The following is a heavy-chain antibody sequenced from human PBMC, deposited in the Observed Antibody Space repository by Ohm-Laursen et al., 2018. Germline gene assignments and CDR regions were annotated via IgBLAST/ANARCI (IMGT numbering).Heavy chain of an antibody. J-gene: IGHJ3*02. Sequence: TLSLTCEVSGSSISSHFWTWIRQSPGKGLEWIGEINHDGNVNYNPSLQSRLPISVDTSKNQFSLKLSSVTAADTAVYYCARVKQWLIYAFDIWGQGTMVTVSS. D-gene: IGHD6-19*01. V-gene: IGHV4-34*01. CDR1: GSSISSHF. CDR3: ARVKQWLIYAFDI. CDR2: INHDGNV.